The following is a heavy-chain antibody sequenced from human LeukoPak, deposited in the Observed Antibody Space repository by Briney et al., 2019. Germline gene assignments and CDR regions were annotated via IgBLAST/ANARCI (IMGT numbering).Heavy chain of an antibody. J-gene: IGHJ6*03. Sequence: GESLRLACVADGFTFVFSGMDWVHQAPGEGLEWVAYIGGSSTTIRYADSVKGRFTISRDNVEDSLFLQMTSLRAEDTAVYYCARSPRTHCSGTTCFYNYFMDVCGTGTTVTVSS. CDR2: IGGSSTTI. V-gene: IGHV3-48*04. CDR3: ARSPRTHCSGTTCFYNYFMDV. CDR1: GFTFVFSG. D-gene: IGHD2-15*01.